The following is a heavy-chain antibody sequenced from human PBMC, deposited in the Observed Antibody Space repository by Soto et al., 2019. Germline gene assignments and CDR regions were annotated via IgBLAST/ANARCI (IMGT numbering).Heavy chain of an antibody. V-gene: IGHV1-58*01. J-gene: IGHJ5*02. CDR1: GFSFTSSA. CDR2: IVVGSGNT. CDR3: AAEIFSGWELHNWFDP. D-gene: IGHD1-26*01. Sequence: GASVKVSCEASGFSFTSSAVQWVRQARGQRLEWIGWIVVGSGNTNYAQKFQERVTITRDMSTSTAYMELSSLRSEDTAVYYCAAEIFSGWELHNWFDPWGQGTLVTVSS.